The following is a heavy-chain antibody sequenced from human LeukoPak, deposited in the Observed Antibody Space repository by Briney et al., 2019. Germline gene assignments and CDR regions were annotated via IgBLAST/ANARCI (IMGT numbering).Heavy chain of an antibody. V-gene: IGHV4-34*01. CDR3: ARRWVVPAALDY. CDR2: INHSGST. J-gene: IGHJ4*02. D-gene: IGHD2-2*01. Sequence: SETLSLTCAVYGGSFSGYYWSWIRQPPGKGLEWIGEINHSGSTNYNPSLKSRVTISVDTSKNQFSLKLSSVTAADTAVYYCARRWVVPAALDYWGQGTLVTVSS. CDR1: GGSFSGYY.